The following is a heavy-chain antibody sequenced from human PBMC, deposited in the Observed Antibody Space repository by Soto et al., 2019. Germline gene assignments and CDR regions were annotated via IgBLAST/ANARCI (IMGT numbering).Heavy chain of an antibody. V-gene: IGHV3-33*01. CDR2: IWYDGSNK. J-gene: IGHJ4*02. CDR3: ARARTSTYFDY. Sequence: PGGSPRLSCAASGFTFRNHGMHWVRQAPGKGLEWVAVIWYDGSNKYYADSVKGRFTISRDDSKNTLSLQMNSLRAEDTAIYYCARARTSTYFDYWGQGTQVTVSS. CDR1: GFTFRNHG. D-gene: IGHD2-2*01.